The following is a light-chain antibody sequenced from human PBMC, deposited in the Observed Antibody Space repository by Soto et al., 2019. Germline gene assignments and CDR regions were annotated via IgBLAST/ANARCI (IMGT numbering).Light chain of an antibody. V-gene: IGKV1-12*01. Sequence: DIQMTQSPSSVYASVGDTVTITCRASQDISSWVAWYQQKPGKAPKLLISAASSLQIWVPTRVSGSGSGTDFTLLISGLQPEDFATYFCQQGDSVPFTFGGGTKVEIK. J-gene: IGKJ4*01. CDR2: AAS. CDR3: QQGDSVPFT. CDR1: QDISSW.